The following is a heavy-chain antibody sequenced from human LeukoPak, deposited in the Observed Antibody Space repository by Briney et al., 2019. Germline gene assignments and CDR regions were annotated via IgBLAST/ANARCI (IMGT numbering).Heavy chain of an antibody. J-gene: IGHJ4*02. CDR3: ARHYYDSSGYDY. CDR1: GGSISSSSYY. D-gene: IGHD3-22*01. V-gene: IGHV4-39*01. CDR2: IYYSGST. Sequence: SETLSLTCTVSGGSISSSSYYWGWIRQPPGKRLEWIGSIYYSGSTYYNPSLKSRATISVDTSKNQFSLKLSSVTAADTAVYYCARHYYDSSGYDYWGQGTLVTVSS.